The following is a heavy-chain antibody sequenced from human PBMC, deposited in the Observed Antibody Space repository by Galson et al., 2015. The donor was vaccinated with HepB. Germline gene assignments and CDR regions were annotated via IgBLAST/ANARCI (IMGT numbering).Heavy chain of an antibody. D-gene: IGHD3-22*01. V-gene: IGHV4-61*01. J-gene: IGHJ4*02. CDR1: GGSFSGSYH. CDR3: ARDHSPPPRPTMIVVVISYYFDY. CDR2: IYYSGST. Sequence: SETLSLTCAVYGGSFSGSYHWSWIRQPPGKGLEWIGYIYYSGSTNYNPSLKSRVTISVDTSKNQFSLKLSSVTAADTAVYYCARDHSPPPRPTMIVVVISYYFDYWGQGTLVTVSS.